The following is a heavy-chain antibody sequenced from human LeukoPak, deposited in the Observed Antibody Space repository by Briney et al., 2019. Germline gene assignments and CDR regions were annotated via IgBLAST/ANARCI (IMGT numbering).Heavy chain of an antibody. V-gene: IGHV4-59*01. D-gene: IGHD2-15*01. Sequence: SETLSLTCTVSGGSISSYYWSWIRQPPGEGLEWIGYINYSGSTNYNPSLKSRVTISVDASKNQFSLNLSSVTAADTAVYYCARLSGGSDYWGQGTLVTVSS. CDR3: ARLSGGSDY. CDR2: INYSGST. J-gene: IGHJ4*02. CDR1: GGSISSYY.